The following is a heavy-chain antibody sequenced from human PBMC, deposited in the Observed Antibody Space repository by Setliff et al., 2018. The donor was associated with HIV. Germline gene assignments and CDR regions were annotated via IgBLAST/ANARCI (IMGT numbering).Heavy chain of an antibody. CDR1: GFNFRSYG. J-gene: IGHJ5*02. Sequence: GGSLRLSCAASGFNFRSYGMTWVRQAPGKGLDWVAHIGSSNHGIHYTASVQGRFTVSRDNAKNTLYLQMNSLRAEDTAVYYCAKDHGSSWYYWFDPGARDPWSPSPQ. CDR2: IGSSNHGI. D-gene: IGHD6-13*01. CDR3: AKDHGSSWYYWFDP. V-gene: IGHV3-48*04.